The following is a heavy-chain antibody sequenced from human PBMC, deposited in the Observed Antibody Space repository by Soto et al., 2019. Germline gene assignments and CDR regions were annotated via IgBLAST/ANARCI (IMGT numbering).Heavy chain of an antibody. CDR3: AKDSRWLQLGY. CDR2: ISSRSDI. D-gene: IGHD5-12*01. CDR1: GFTFSNYS. V-gene: IGHV3-21*04. Sequence: GGSLRLSCVGSGFTFSNYSINWVRQAPGKGLEWVSSISSRSDIYYADSVKGRFTISRDNAKNSVSLQMNSLRAEDTAVYYCAKDSRWLQLGYWGQGTLVTVSS. J-gene: IGHJ4*02.